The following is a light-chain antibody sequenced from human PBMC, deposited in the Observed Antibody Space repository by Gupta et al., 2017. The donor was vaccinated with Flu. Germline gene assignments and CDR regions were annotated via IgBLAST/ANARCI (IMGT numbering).Light chain of an antibody. CDR3: QQSYNTPRT. CDR1: QSISTY. Sequence: DSQKTQSPSSLSASIGDRVTIACRASQSISTYLNWYQHKSGKAPKLLIFGSSILQGGVPSRFSGSGSGTEFTLTISRLQPEDFATSYCQQSYNTPRTFGQGTXLEIK. J-gene: IGKJ2*01. CDR2: GSS. V-gene: IGKV1-39*01.